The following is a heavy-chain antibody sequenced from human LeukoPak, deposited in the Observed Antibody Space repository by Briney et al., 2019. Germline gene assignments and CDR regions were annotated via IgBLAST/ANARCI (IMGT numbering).Heavy chain of an antibody. CDR2: INHSGST. CDR1: GGSFSVYY. V-gene: IGHV4-34*01. CDR3: ARLGYCSSTSCFYYYYGMDV. Sequence: SETLSLTCAVYGGSFSVYYWSWIRQPPGKGLEWIGEINHSGSTNYNPSLKSRVTISVDTSKDQFSLKLSSVTAADTAVYYCARLGYCSSTSCFYYYYGMDVWGQGTTVTVSS. D-gene: IGHD2-2*01. J-gene: IGHJ6*02.